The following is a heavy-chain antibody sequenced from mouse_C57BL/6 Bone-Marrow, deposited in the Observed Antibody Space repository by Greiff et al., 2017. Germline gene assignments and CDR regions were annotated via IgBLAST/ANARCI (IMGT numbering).Heavy chain of an antibody. CDR1: GFTFSSYA. V-gene: IGHV5-4*01. J-gene: IGHJ4*01. CDR3: ARSVLFMDY. CDR2: ISAGGSYT. Sequence: EVQVVESGGGLVKPGGSLKLSCAASGFTFSSYAMSWVRQTPEKRLEWVATISAGGSYTYYPDNVKGRFTISRDNAKNNLYLQMSPLKSEDTAVYYCARSVLFMDYWGQGTAVTVSS.